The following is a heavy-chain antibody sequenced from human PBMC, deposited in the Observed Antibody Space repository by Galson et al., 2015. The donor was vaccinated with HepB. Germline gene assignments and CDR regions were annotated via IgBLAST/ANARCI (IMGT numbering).Heavy chain of an antibody. CDR1: GYTFTSYG. J-gene: IGHJ6*02. CDR2: MSAYNGNT. D-gene: IGHD2-15*01. Sequence: SVKVSCKASGYTFTSYGINWVRQAPGQGLEWMGWMSAYNGNTNYAQKLKGRVTMTTDTSTSTAYMELRSLRSDDTAVYYCARDRCCSGGCCYYYYYYGMDVWGQGTTVTVSS. CDR3: ARDRCCSGGCCYYYYYYGMDV. V-gene: IGHV1-18*01.